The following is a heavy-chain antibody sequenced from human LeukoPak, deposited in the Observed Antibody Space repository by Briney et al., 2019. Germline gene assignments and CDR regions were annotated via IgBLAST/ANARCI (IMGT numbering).Heavy chain of an antibody. V-gene: IGHV4-61*02. D-gene: IGHD6-13*01. Sequence: SETLSLTCTVSGGSISSGSYYWSWIRQPAGKGLEWIGRIYTSGSTNYNPSLKSRVTISVDTSKNQYSLKLSSVTAADTAVYYCARAIAAAGPGGVDWFDPWGQGTLVTVSS. CDR2: IYTSGST. J-gene: IGHJ5*02. CDR1: GGSISSGSYY. CDR3: ARAIAAAGPGGVDWFDP.